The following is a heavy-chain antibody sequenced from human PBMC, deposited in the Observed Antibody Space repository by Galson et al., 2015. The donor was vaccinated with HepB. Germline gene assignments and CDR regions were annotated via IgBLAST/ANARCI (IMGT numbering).Heavy chain of an antibody. Sequence: LRLSCAASGFLFDDSTMHWVRQRPGKGLEWVSLINGGGDTTYYADSVNGRVTISRDNSKNSLFLHMNNLKIEDTALYFCAKNAGSTQFFSYNWFDPWGQGTMVTVSS. CDR1: GFLFDDST. V-gene: IGHV3-43*01. J-gene: IGHJ5*02. CDR2: INGGGDTT. CDR3: AKNAGSTQFFSYNWFDP. D-gene: IGHD2-15*01.